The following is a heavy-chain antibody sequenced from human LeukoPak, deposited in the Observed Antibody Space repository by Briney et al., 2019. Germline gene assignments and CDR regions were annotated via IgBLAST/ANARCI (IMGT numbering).Heavy chain of an antibody. CDR3: ASFSIAAAGT. CDR1: GFTVSSNY. J-gene: IGHJ5*02. CDR2: ISSSSSYI. D-gene: IGHD6-13*01. V-gene: IGHV3-21*01. Sequence: GGSLRLSCAASGFTVSSNYMSWVRQAPGKGLEWVSSISSSSSYIYYADSVKGRFTISRDNAKNSLYLQMNSLRAEDTAVYYCASFSIAAAGTWGQGTLVTASS.